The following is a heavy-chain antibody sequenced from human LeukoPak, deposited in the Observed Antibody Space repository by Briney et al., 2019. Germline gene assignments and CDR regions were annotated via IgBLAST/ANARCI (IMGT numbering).Heavy chain of an antibody. Sequence: SQTLSLTCTVSGGSISSGGYYWSWIRQHPGKGLEWIGYIYYSGSTYYNPSLKSRVTISVDTSKNQFSLKLSSVTAADTAVYYCARTNPKTYYDYVWGSYRFDYWGQGTLVTVSS. CDR3: ARTNPKTYYDYVWGSYRFDY. D-gene: IGHD3-16*02. J-gene: IGHJ4*02. V-gene: IGHV4-31*03. CDR2: IYYSGST. CDR1: GGSISSGGYY.